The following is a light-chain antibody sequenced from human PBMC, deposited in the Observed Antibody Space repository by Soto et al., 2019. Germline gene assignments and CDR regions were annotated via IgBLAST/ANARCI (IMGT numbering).Light chain of an antibody. CDR3: LQDIHYPWT. CDR1: QDIRNG. J-gene: IGKJ1*01. CDR2: GAS. V-gene: IGKV1-6*01. Sequence: AIQMTQSPSSLSASVGDRVTISCRASQDIRNGLGWYQHKAGKAPKLLIYGASILQSGVPSRFSGSGYGTDFTLTISSLQHEDFATYYCLQDIHYPWTFGQRTKVNIK.